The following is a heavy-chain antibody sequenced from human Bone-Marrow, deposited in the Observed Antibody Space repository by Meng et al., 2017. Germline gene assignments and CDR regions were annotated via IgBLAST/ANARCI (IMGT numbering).Heavy chain of an antibody. V-gene: IGHV1-24*01. CDR1: GYTFTSYY. CDR3: ATDRSHYYGMDV. Sequence: ASVKVSCKASGYTFTSYYMHWVRQAPGKGLEWMGGFDPEDGETIYAQKFQGRVTMTEDTSTDTAYMELSSLRSEDTAVYYCATDRSHYYGMDVWGQGTTVTVSS. CDR2: FDPEDGET. J-gene: IGHJ6*02.